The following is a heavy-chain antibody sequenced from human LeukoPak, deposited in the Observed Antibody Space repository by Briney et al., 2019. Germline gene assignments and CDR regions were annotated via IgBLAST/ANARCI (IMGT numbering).Heavy chain of an antibody. CDR1: GYTFTSYG. J-gene: IGHJ6*02. CDR3: ARAPYYYDSSGYAAHYYYYGMDV. Sequence: SVKVSCKASGYTFTSYGISWVRQAPGQGLEWMGGIIPIFGTANYAQKFQGRVTITADESTSTAYMELSSLRSEDTAVYYCARAPYYYDSSGYAAHYYYYGMDVWGQGTTVTVSS. V-gene: IGHV1-69*13. CDR2: IIPIFGTA. D-gene: IGHD3-22*01.